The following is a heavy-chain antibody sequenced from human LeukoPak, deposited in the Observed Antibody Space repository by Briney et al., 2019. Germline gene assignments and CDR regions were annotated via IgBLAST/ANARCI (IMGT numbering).Heavy chain of an antibody. J-gene: IGHJ5*02. CDR1: GFTFNIYG. V-gene: IGHV3-23*01. CDR3: TKDVGPGYNWFDP. Sequence: GGSLRLSCAASGFTFNIYGMSWVRQAPGKGLEWVSTISGGGENTHYADSVKGRFTVSRDNSKNTMYLQMNNLRGDDTALYYCTKDVGPGYNWFDPWGQGTQVTVSS. CDR2: ISGGGENT. D-gene: IGHD1-26*01.